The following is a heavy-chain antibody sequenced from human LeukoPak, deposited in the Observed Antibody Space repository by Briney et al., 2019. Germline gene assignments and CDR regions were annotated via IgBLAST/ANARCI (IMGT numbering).Heavy chain of an antibody. CDR2: IYSGGST. V-gene: IGHV3-66*01. Sequence: PGGSVTLSCAASGFTVSSNYMSWVGQAPGKGLEWVSVIYSGGSTYYADSVKGRFTISRDNSKNTLYLQMNSLRAEDTAVYYCARGGDYGDYVQNWGQGTLVAVSS. J-gene: IGHJ1*01. CDR3: ARGGDYGDYVQN. D-gene: IGHD4-17*01. CDR1: GFTVSSNY.